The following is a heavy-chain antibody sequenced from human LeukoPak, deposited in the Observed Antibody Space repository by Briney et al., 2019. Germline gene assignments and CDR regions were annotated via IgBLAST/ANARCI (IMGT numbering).Heavy chain of an antibody. J-gene: IGHJ4*02. D-gene: IGHD4-23*01. CDR1: GFSFDDYA. Sequence: GGSLRLSCAASGFSFDDYAMHWVRQAPGKGLEWVSGISWNNGPIGYADSVKGRFTISRDNVKHSLYLQMNSLRAEDTAVYYCASYGGNLFDYWGQGTLVTVSS. CDR3: ASYGGNLFDY. V-gene: IGHV3-9*01. CDR2: ISWNNGPI.